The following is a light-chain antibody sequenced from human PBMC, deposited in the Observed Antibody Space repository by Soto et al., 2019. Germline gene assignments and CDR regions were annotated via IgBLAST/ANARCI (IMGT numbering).Light chain of an antibody. V-gene: IGKV1-9*01. CDR3: QQLNNYPFT. Sequence: DIQLTQCPSFLSASAGDRVTISCRASQGISSYLAWYQQKPGKAPKLLIYAASTLQSGVPSRFSGSESGTEFTLTISSLQPEDFATYYCQQLNNYPFTFGPGTKVDIK. CDR1: QGISSY. J-gene: IGKJ3*01. CDR2: AAS.